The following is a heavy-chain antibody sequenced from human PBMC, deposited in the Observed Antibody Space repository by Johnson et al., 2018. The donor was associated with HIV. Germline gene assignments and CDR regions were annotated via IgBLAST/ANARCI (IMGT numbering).Heavy chain of an antibody. J-gene: IGHJ3*02. V-gene: IGHV3-30*04. CDR3: ARENDAFDI. Sequence: VQLLESGGGVVQPGRSLRLSCAASGFTFSSYAMHWVRQAPGKGLEWVAVISYDGSNKYYADSVKGRFTISRDNSKNTLYLQMNSLSAEDTAVYYCARENDAFDIWGQGTMVTVSS. CDR2: ISYDGSNK. CDR1: GFTFSSYA.